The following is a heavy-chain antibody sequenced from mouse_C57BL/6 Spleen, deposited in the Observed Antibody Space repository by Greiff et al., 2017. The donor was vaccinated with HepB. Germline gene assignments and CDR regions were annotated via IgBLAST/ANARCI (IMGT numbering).Heavy chain of an antibody. CDR2: IYPRDGST. CDR3: ARGGGLAPYAMDY. Sequence: LQESGPELVKPGASVKLSCKASGYTFTSYDINWVKQRPGQGLEWIGWIYPRDGSTKYNEKFKGKATLTVDTSSSTAYMELHSLTSEDSAVYFCARGGGLAPYAMDYWGQGTSVTVSS. D-gene: IGHD3-3*01. V-gene: IGHV1-85*01. J-gene: IGHJ4*01. CDR1: GYTFTSYD.